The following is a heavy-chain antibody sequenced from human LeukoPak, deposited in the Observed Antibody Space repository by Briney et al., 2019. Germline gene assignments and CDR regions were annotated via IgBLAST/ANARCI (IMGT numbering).Heavy chain of an antibody. Sequence: SETLSLTCTVSGGSTSSHFWTWIRQPPGKGLEWLGYVYNSGSTNYNPSLKSRVTISIETSKNQFSLKLSSVTAADTAMYYCARGGDAYYFHYWGQGTLVTVSS. CDR2: VYNSGST. J-gene: IGHJ4*02. V-gene: IGHV4-59*11. D-gene: IGHD5-24*01. CDR3: ARGGDAYYFHY. CDR1: GGSTSSHF.